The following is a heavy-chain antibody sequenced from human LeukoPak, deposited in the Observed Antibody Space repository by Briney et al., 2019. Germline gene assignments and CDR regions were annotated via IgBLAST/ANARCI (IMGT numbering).Heavy chain of an antibody. V-gene: IGHV4-59*01. CDR1: GGSISSFY. CDR2: IYYSGIT. D-gene: IGHD5-12*01. Sequence: SETLSLTCTVSGGSISSFYWSWIRQPPGKGLQWIGYIYYSGITRYNPSLKSRVTISVDTSKNQFSLKLSSVTAADTAVYYCASGGYSGYAFDYWGQGILVTVSS. J-gene: IGHJ4*02. CDR3: ASGGYSGYAFDY.